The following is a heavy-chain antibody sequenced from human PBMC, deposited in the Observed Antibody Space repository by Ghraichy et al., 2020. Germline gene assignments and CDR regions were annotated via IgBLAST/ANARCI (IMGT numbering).Heavy chain of an antibody. Sequence: GGSLRLSCAASGFTFSSYATSWVRQAPGKGLEWVSAISGSGGSTYYADSVKGRFTISRDNSKNTLYLQMNSLRAEDTAVYYCAKDWHEDYILSDYWGQGTLVTVSS. D-gene: IGHD4-11*01. CDR1: GFTFSSYA. V-gene: IGHV3-23*01. CDR3: AKDWHEDYILSDY. J-gene: IGHJ4*02. CDR2: ISGSGGST.